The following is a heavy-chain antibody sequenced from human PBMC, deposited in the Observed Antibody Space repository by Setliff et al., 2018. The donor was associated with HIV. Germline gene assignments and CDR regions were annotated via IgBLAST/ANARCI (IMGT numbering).Heavy chain of an antibody. Sequence: PSETLSLTCTVSGGSIRSSTYYWGWIRQSPGKGLEWIGSLHYCGNTYYNSSLKSRVTISLDTSKNQFSLKLYSVTAADTAVYYCARDMTYYFDSSGSFGWFDPWGQGTLVTVSS. D-gene: IGHD3-22*01. CDR3: ARDMTYYFDSSGSFGWFDP. V-gene: IGHV4-39*07. CDR1: GGSIRSSTYY. CDR2: LHYCGNT. J-gene: IGHJ5*02.